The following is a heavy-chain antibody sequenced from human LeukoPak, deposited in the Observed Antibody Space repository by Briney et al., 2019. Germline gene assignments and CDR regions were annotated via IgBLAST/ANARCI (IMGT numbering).Heavy chain of an antibody. CDR1: GFTFSSYW. CDR3: ARDRLRYFVDY. J-gene: IGHJ4*02. V-gene: IGHV3-7*01. Sequence: PGGSLRLSCAASGFTFSSYWMSWVRQAPGKGLEWVANIKQDGSEKYYADSVKGRFTISRDNAKNSLYLQMNSLRAEDTAVYYCARDRLRYFVDYWGQGTLVTVSS. D-gene: IGHD1-1*01. CDR2: IKQDGSEK.